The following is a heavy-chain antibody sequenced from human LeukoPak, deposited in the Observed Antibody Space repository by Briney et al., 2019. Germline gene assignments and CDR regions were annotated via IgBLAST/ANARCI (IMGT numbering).Heavy chain of an antibody. J-gene: IGHJ4*02. CDR1: GYTFTVYY. CDR3: AREGVAVAAYYFDF. CDR2: INPNSGDT. Sequence: ASVKVSCKASGYTFTVYYMHWVRQAPGQGLEWMGWINPNSGDTNFAQKFQGRVTITRDTSISTAFMELSRLRSDDTAMYYCAREGVAVAAYYFDFWGQGTLVTVSS. V-gene: IGHV1-2*02. D-gene: IGHD6-19*01.